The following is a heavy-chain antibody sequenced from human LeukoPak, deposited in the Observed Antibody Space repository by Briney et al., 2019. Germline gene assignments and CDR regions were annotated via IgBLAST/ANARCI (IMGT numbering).Heavy chain of an antibody. V-gene: IGHV3-15*07. CDR2: IKNKDEGEKT. Sequence: PGGSLRLSCAVSGFSFTNVWMNWVRQAPGKGLEWVGRIKNKDEGEKTDYAAPVKGRFTISRDDSKATLFLQMNSLKMEGTAIYYCTTGIDYGGGYWGQGTLVSVSS. D-gene: IGHD3-16*01. CDR3: TTGIDYGGGY. CDR1: GFSFTNVW. J-gene: IGHJ4*02.